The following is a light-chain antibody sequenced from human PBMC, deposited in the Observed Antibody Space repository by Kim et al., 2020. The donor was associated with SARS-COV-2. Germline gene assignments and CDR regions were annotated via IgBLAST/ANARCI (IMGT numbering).Light chain of an antibody. J-gene: IGLJ1*01. Sequence: QSVLTQPPSVSGAPGQRVTISCTGSSSNIGADYDVHWYQQLPGTAPKLLIYGNTNRPSGVPDRFSGSKSGTSASLAITGLQAEDEADYYCQSYDTSLSGYVFGTRTQLTVL. V-gene: IGLV1-40*01. CDR2: GNT. CDR1: SSNIGADYD. CDR3: QSYDTSLSGYV.